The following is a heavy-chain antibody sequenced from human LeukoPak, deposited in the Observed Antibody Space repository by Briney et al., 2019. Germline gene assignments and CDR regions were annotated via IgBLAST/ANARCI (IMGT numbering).Heavy chain of an antibody. CDR3: ARSRRHYFTMIVVANNWFDP. CDR2: INHNGST. V-gene: IGHV4-34*01. J-gene: IGHJ5*02. D-gene: IGHD3-22*01. CDR1: GGSFSGYY. Sequence: SETLSLTCAVYGGSFSGYYWSWIRQPPGKGLEWIWEINHNGSTNYNPSLKSRITISVDTSKNQFSLKLSSVTAADTAVYYCARSRRHYFTMIVVANNWFDPWGQGTLVTVSS.